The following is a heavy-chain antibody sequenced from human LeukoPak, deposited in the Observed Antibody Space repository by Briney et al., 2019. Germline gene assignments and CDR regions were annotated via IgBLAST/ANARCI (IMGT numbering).Heavy chain of an antibody. CDR2: IWFDGSKK. CDR1: GFIFSSYG. Sequence: GRSLRLSCAASGFIFSSYGMHWVRQAPGKGLEWVAVIWFDGSKKYYADSVKGRITISRGNAKNTLYLQMSSLRADDTAVYYCARGGLEPVDYWGQRTLVTVSS. J-gene: IGHJ4*02. V-gene: IGHV3-33*01. D-gene: IGHD1-1*01. CDR3: ARGGLEPVDY.